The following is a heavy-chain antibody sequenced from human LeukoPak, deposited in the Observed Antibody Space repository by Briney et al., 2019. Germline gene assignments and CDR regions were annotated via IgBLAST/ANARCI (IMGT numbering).Heavy chain of an antibody. Sequence: GGSLRLSCAASGFTFSSYAMHWVRQAPGKGLKYVSTISSDGGTTYYANSVKGRFTISRDNSKNTLYLQMGSLRAEDMAVYYCARAGYCTNGVCYDYFDYWGQGTLVTVSS. CDR2: ISSDGGTT. CDR1: GFTFSSYA. D-gene: IGHD2-8*01. CDR3: ARAGYCTNGVCYDYFDY. J-gene: IGHJ4*02. V-gene: IGHV3-64*01.